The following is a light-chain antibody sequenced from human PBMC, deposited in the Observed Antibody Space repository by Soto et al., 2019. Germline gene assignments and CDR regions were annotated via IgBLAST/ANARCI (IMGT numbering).Light chain of an antibody. Sequence: SYELTQPLSVSVALGQTARIICGGNNIESKIVHWYQQKPGQAPVVVIYRDTNRPSGIPARISGSNSGNTATLTISRAQAGDEADYYCQVWDDGTVLVGGGTKLTVL. CDR1: NIESKI. CDR3: QVWDDGTVL. V-gene: IGLV3-9*01. J-gene: IGLJ2*01. CDR2: RDT.